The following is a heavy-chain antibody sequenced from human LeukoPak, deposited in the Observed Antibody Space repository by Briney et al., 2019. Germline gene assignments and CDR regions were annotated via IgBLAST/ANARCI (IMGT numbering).Heavy chain of an antibody. CDR2: INHSGST. D-gene: IGHD3-10*01. Sequence: NPSETLSLTCAVYGGSLSGYYWSWIRQPPGKGLEWIGEINHSGSTNYNPSLKSRVTISVDTSKNQFSLKLSSVTAADTAVYYCARGLYGSGSYFVYWGQGTLVTVSS. V-gene: IGHV4-34*01. CDR1: GGSLSGYY. J-gene: IGHJ4*02. CDR3: ARGLYGSGSYFVY.